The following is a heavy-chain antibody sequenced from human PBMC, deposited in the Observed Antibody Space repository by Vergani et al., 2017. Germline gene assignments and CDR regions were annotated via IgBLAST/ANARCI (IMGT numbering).Heavy chain of an antibody. CDR1: GFTFSSFG. CDR3: VKDSRFFEWLSGYYFDY. CDR2: ISGSGTST. D-gene: IGHD3-3*01. V-gene: IGHV3-23*04. J-gene: IGHJ4*02. Sequence: VHLVESGGGVVQPGGSLRLSCTASGFTFSSFGMHWVRQAPGKGLEWVSAISGSGTSTYYADSVKGRLTISRDNSKNTLYLQMNSLRAEDTAVYYCVKDSRFFEWLSGYYFDYWGQGTLVTVSS.